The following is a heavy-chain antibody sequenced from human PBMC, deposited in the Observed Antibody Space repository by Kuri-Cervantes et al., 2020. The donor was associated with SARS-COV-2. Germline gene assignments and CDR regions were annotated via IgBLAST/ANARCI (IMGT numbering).Heavy chain of an antibody. J-gene: IGHJ6*02. V-gene: IGHV3-49*04. CDR3: TRDIYYALLGYYYGMDV. CDR2: IRSKAYGGTT. CDR1: GFTFGDYA. Sequence: GESLKISCTASGFTFGDYAMSWVRQAPGKGLEWVGFIRSKAYGGTTEYAASVKGGFTISRDDSKSIAYLQMNSLKTEDTAVYYCTRDIYYALLGYYYGMDVWGQGTTVTVSS. D-gene: IGHD3-10*01.